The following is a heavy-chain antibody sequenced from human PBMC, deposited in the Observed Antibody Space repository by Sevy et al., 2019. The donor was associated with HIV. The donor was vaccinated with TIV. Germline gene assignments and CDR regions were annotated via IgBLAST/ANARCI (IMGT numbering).Heavy chain of an antibody. CDR3: TRVRGLLGWFDS. CDR1: GFTFSDYT. J-gene: IGHJ5*01. D-gene: IGHD3-10*01. Sequence: GGSLRLSCAASGFTFSDYTIHWVRQAPGKGLEWVAVISYDGSRTSYADSVKGRFTLSRDNSKNTLFLQMNSLRAADTAVYYCTRVRGLLGWFDSWGQGTLVTVSS. CDR2: ISYDGSRT. V-gene: IGHV3-30*04.